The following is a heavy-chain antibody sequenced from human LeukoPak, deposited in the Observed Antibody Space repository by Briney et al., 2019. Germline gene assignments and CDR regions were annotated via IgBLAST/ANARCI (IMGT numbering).Heavy chain of an antibody. Sequence: ASVKVSCKASGGTFSSYAISWVRQATGQGLEWMGWMNPNSGNTGYAQKFQGRVTMTRNTSISTAYMELSSLRSEDTAVYYCARATYYYGSGSLEHWGQGTLVTVSS. D-gene: IGHD3-10*01. CDR1: GGTFSSYA. J-gene: IGHJ1*01. CDR2: MNPNSGNT. CDR3: ARATYYYGSGSLEH. V-gene: IGHV1-8*02.